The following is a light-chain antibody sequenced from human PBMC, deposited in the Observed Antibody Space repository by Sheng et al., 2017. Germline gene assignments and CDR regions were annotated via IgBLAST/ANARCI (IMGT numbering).Light chain of an antibody. CDR2: DAS. J-gene: IGKJ4*01. Sequence: VLTQSPATLSLSPGERATLSCRASQSVRSYLAWYQQRPGQAPRLLIYDASNRATGIPARFSGSGSGTDFTLTISSLEPEDFAVYYCQQRSNWPLTFGGGTKGGRSN. CDR1: QSVRSY. V-gene: IGKV3-11*01. CDR3: QQRSNWPLT.